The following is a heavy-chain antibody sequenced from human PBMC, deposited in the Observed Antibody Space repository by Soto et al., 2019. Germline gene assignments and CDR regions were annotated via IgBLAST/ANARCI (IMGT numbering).Heavy chain of an antibody. CDR2: FYYSGST. J-gene: IGHJ5*02. CDR3: ARPIEGGSSGYYH. V-gene: IGHV4-38-2*01. CDR1: GYLISSDYY. D-gene: IGHD3-22*01. Sequence: SETLSLTCSVSGYLISSDYYWAWIRQPPGKGLEWIGSFYYSGSTYYKPSLKSRVSISVDTSKNQFSLKLSSVTAADTAVYYCARPIEGGSSGYYHWGQGTLVTVSS.